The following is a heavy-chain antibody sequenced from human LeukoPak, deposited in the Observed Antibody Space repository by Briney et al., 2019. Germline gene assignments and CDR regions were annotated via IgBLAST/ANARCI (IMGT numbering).Heavy chain of an antibody. J-gene: IGHJ3*02. CDR3: GRHWAWAGSFVI. D-gene: IGHD6-19*01. Sequence: SETLSLTCTVSGGSITSYYWSWIRQPPGKRLEWIGYIYHSGSTNYSPSFKSRVTISIDTSKNQFSLRLTSVTAADTAVYYCGRHWAWAGSFVIWGQGTMVTVSS. V-gene: IGHV4-59*08. CDR2: IYHSGST. CDR1: GGSITSYY.